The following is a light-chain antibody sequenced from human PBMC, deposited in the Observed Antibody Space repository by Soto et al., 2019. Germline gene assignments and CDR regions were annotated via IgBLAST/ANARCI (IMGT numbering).Light chain of an antibody. CDR2: GAS. Sequence: DIQMTQSPSSLSASVGDRDTITCRASQNIITYLNWYQHKPGKAPKLVIYGASSLESGVPPRFGGSGSRTDFTLATSSLQPEDFATYFCQQTYSTLPYTFGQGTKLEI. V-gene: IGKV1-39*01. CDR3: QQTYSTLPYT. CDR1: QNIITY. J-gene: IGKJ2*01.